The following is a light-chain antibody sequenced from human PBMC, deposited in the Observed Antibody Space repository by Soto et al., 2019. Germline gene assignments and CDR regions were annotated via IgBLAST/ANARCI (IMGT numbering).Light chain of an antibody. J-gene: IGLJ1*01. CDR2: LEGSGSY. Sequence: QPVLTQSSSASASLGSSVSLTCTLSSGHSSYIIAWHQQQPGKAPRYLMKLEGSGSYHKGSGVPDRFSGSSSGADRYLTISNLQFEDEADYYCETWDSNTYVFGTGTKRTVL. V-gene: IGLV4-60*02. CDR1: SGHSSYI. CDR3: ETWDSNTYV.